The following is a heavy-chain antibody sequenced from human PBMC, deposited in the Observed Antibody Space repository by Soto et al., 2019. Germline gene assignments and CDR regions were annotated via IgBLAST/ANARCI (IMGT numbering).Heavy chain of an antibody. CDR3: TRENITIFGVTHTIYNGIDV. CDR1: GFIFGDYA. J-gene: IGHJ6*02. D-gene: IGHD3-3*01. V-gene: IGHV3-49*03. Sequence: GGSLRLSCTASGFIFGDYAMSWFRQAPGKGMEWVGFSRSKADEGTTEYAASGKGRCTISRDDSKRIAYLQMNSLKTEDTAVYYCTRENITIFGVTHTIYNGIDVWGPGNTITISS. CDR2: SRSKADEGTT.